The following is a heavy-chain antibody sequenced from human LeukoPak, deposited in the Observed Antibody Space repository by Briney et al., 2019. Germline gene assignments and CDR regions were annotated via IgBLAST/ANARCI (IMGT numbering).Heavy chain of an antibody. CDR3: ARDGYCSSTSCPRGP. CDR1: GFTFSSSA. V-gene: IGHV1-58*02. CDR2: IVVGSGDT. Sequence: SVKVSCKASGFTFSSSAMQWVRQARGQRLEWIGWIVVGSGDTNYAQKFQGRVTMTRDTSISTAYMELSRLRSDDTAVYYCARDGYCSSTSCPRGPWGQGTLVTVSS. D-gene: IGHD2-2*03. J-gene: IGHJ5*02.